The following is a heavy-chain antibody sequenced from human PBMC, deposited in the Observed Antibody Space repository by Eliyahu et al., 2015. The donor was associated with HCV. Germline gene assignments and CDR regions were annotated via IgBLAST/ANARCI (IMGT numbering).Heavy chain of an antibody. CDR1: GFTVSNYY. V-gene: IGHV3-53*01. CDR2: IYRGGSX. D-gene: IGHD1-26*01. CDR3: ARAEDSGTYHLDY. Sequence: EVQLVESGGGLIQPGGSLRLTCTTSGFTVSNYYXTWVRQAPGKGXEWVSVIYRGGSXFYAESVEGRFTISRDDSKRTLYLQMNTLRAEDTAVYYCARAEDSGTYHLDYWGPGTLVTVSS. J-gene: IGHJ4*02.